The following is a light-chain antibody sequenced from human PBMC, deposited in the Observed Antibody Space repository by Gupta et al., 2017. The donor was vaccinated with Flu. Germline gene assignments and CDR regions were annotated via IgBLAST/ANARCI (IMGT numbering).Light chain of an antibody. Sequence: QAVVTQEPSLTVSPGGTVTLTCGSSTGAVTSGHYPYWFQQKPGQAPRILMYDTSNKHSWTPARFSGSLHGGKAALTLSGAQAEDEDKYYCWHSNSGSGVFGGGTKLTVL. J-gene: IGLJ3*02. CDR1: TGAVTSGHY. V-gene: IGLV7-46*01. CDR2: DTS. CDR3: WHSNSGSGV.